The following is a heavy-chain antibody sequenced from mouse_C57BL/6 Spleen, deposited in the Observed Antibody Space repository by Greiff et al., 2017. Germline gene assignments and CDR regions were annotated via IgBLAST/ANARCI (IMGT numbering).Heavy chain of an antibody. D-gene: IGHD1-1*02. CDR3: AWYDYGAMDY. CDR1: GYTFTSYW. J-gene: IGHJ4*01. CDR2: IDPSDSET. Sequence: VQLQQPGAELVRPGSSVKLSCKASGYTFTSYWMHWVKQRPIQGLEWIGNIDPSDSETHYNQKFKDKATLTVDKSSSTAYMQLSSLTSEDSAVYYCAWYDYGAMDYWGQGTSVTVSS. V-gene: IGHV1-52*01.